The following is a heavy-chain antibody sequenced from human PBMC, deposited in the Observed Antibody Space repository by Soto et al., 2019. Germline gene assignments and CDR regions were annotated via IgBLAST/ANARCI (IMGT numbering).Heavy chain of an antibody. V-gene: IGHV6-1*01. CDR2: TYYRSKWYN. CDR1: GDSVSSNSAA. Sequence: SQTLSLTCAISGDSVSSNSAAWNWIRQSPSRGLEWLGRTYYRSKWYNDYAVSVKSRITINPDTSKNQFSLQLNSVTPEDTAVYYCAREGMKIVATINRARDYWGQGTLVTVSS. D-gene: IGHD5-12*01. J-gene: IGHJ4*02. CDR3: AREGMKIVATINRARDY.